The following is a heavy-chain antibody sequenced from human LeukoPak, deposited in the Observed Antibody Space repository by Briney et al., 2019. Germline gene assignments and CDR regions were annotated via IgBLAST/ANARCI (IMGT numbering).Heavy chain of an antibody. CDR3: AASPSTSADY. Sequence: PGGSLRLSCAASGFSFSSFWMHWVRQAPGKGLVWVSRINGDGSSTNYADSVKGRFTISRDNAENPLYLQMNSLRAEDTAVYYCAASPSTSADYWGQGTLVTVSS. CDR1: GFSFSSFW. V-gene: IGHV3-74*01. CDR2: INGDGSST. D-gene: IGHD2/OR15-2a*01. J-gene: IGHJ4*02.